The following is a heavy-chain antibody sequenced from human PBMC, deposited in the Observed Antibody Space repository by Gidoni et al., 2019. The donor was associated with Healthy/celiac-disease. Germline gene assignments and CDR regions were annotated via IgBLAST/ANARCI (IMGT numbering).Heavy chain of an antibody. V-gene: IGHV1-69*01. D-gene: IGHD5-18*01. CDR1: GGPFSSYA. CDR2: IIPICGTA. Sequence: QLQLVQSGAEVKKPVSSVTVSCKASGGPFSSYAISWVRQAHGQGLEWMGGIIPICGTANYAQKFQGRVTITADESTSTAYMELSSLRSEDTAVYYCATVPPGYSYAVDYWGQGTLVTVSS. J-gene: IGHJ4*02. CDR3: ATVPPGYSYAVDY.